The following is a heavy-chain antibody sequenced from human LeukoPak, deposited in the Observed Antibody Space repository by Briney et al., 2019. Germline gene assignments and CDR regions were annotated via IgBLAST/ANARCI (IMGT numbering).Heavy chain of an antibody. J-gene: IGHJ3*02. V-gene: IGHV1-18*01. CDR3: ATALAAAGTPDAFDI. CDR2: ISAYNGNT. D-gene: IGHD6-13*01. CDR1: GYTFSSYG. Sequence: ASVKVSCKASGYTFSSYGISWVRQAPGQGLEWMGWISAYNGNTNYAQKLQGRVTMTTDTSTSTAYMELRSLRSDDTAVYYCATALAAAGTPDAFDIWGQGTMVTVSS.